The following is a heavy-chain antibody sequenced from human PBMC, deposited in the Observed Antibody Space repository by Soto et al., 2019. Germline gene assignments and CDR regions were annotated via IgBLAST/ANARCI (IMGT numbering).Heavy chain of an antibody. CDR3: ARDDYGIYTY. Sequence: GASVKVSCKASGYAITAYYIHWVRQAPGQGLEWMGWVDPRTGGAIYAQKFQDRVTMTRDTSISTVYMDLSGLRSDDTALYYCARDDYGIYTYWGQGNLVTVSS. V-gene: IGHV1-2*02. D-gene: IGHD1-26*01. CDR1: GYAITAYY. J-gene: IGHJ4*02. CDR2: VDPRTGGA.